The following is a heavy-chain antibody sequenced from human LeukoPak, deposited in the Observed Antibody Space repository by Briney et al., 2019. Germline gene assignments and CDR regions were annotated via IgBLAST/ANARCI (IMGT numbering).Heavy chain of an antibody. CDR2: IHSGGAT. V-gene: IGHV3-66*02. J-gene: IGHJ4*02. D-gene: IGHD2-2*01. CDR3: ATSTSNKDFDY. CDR1: GFTNTATSDY. Sequence: GGSLRLYCAASGFTNTATSDYMSWVRQAPGTGLECVSVIHSGGATYYADSVRGRFAISRDNSKNTLYLQMNSLRAEDTALYYCATSTSNKDFDYWGQGTLVTVSS.